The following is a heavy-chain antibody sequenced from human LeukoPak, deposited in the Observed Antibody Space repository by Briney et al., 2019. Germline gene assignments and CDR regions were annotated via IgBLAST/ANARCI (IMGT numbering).Heavy chain of an antibody. CDR3: AVIPPAVDDY. D-gene: IGHD2-2*01. J-gene: IGHJ4*02. CDR2: INYSGST. CDR1: GGSISSSSYY. Sequence: PSETLSLTCTVSGGSISSSSYYWAWIRQPPGKGLEWIGSINYSGSTNYNPSLKSRLTISVDTSKNQFSQKLSSVTAADTAVYYCAVIPPAVDDYWGQGTLVTVSS. V-gene: IGHV4-39*01.